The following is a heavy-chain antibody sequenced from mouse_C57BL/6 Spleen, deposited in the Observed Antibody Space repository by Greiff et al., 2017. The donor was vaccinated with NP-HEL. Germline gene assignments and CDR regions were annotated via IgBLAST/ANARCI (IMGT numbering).Heavy chain of an antibody. V-gene: IGHV1-69*01. D-gene: IGHD1-1*01. CDR2: IDPSDSYT. Sequence: QVQLQQPGAELVMPGASVKLSCKASGYTFTSYWMHWVKQRPGQGLEWIGEIDPSDSYTNYNQKFKGKSTLTVDKSSSTAYMQLSSLTSEDSAVYYCARRRGTTNYFDYWGQGTTLTVSS. J-gene: IGHJ2*01. CDR1: GYTFTSYW. CDR3: ARRRGTTNYFDY.